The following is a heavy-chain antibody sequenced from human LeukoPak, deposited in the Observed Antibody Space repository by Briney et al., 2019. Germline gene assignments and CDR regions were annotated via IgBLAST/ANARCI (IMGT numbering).Heavy chain of an antibody. V-gene: IGHV4-59*01. Sequence: SETLSLTCTVSGGSISSYYRSWIRQPPGKGLEWIGYIYYSGSTNYNPSLKSRVTISVDTSKNQFSLKLSSVTAADTAVYYCARDGNYDMGYFDYWGQGTLVTVSS. CDR3: ARDGNYDMGYFDY. CDR2: IYYSGST. CDR1: GGSISSYY. J-gene: IGHJ4*02. D-gene: IGHD3-22*01.